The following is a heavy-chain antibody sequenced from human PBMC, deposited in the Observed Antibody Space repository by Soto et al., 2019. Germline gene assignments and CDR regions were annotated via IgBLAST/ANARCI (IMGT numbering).Heavy chain of an antibody. J-gene: IGHJ4*02. CDR2: IIPIFGTA. CDR1: GGTFSSYA. CDR3: ALYGDYVRRPISGY. Sequence: APVKVACKASGGTFSSYAISWVRQAPGQGLEWMGGIIPIFGTANYAQKFQGRVTITADESTSTAYMELSSLRSEDTAVYYCALYGDYVRRPISGYWGQGALVTVSS. D-gene: IGHD4-17*01. V-gene: IGHV1-69*13.